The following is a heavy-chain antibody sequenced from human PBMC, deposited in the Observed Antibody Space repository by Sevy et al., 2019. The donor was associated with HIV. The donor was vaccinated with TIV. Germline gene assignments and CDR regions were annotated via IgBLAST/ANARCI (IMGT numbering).Heavy chain of an antibody. CDR1: GFTSNNFW. V-gene: IGHV3-74*01. CDR2: INIDGEST. D-gene: IGHD3-10*01. CDR3: ARGTRGVVDS. J-gene: IGHJ4*02. Sequence: GGSLRLSCAASGFTSNNFWLHWVRQAPGKGLVWVSRINIDGESTGYADFVKGRFTISRDNAKNTAYLQMNSLRADDTAIYYCARGTRGVVDSWGQGTLVTVSS.